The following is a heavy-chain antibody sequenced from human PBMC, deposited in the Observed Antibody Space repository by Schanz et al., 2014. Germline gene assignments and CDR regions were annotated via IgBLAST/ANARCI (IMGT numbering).Heavy chain of an antibody. D-gene: IGHD3-10*01. J-gene: IGHJ1*01. CDR1: GFDFNSYS. CDR2: IATSSSTR. V-gene: IGHV3-48*01. Sequence: EVQLVESGGGLVKPGGSLRLSCAASGFDFNSYSMNWVRQVPGKGLEWLSYIATSSSTRHYADSVKGRVTISRDNAKNSVSLQMRRLRVEDTAVYYCASGVHVSSLQKGLQFWGRGTLVIVSS. CDR3: ASGVHVSSLQKGLQF.